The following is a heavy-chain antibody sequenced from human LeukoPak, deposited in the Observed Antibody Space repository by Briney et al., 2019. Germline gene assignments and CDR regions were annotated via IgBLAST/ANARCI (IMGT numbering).Heavy chain of an antibody. CDR1: GYTFTSYG. D-gene: IGHD5-18*01. J-gene: IGHJ5*02. CDR2: IIPILGIA. Sequence: GASVKVSCKASGYTFTSYGISWVRQAPGQGLEWMGRIIPILGIANYAQKFQGRVTITADKSTSTAYMELSSLRSEDTAVYYCARARGYSYGLNWFDPWGQGTLVTVSS. V-gene: IGHV1-69*04. CDR3: ARARGYSYGLNWFDP.